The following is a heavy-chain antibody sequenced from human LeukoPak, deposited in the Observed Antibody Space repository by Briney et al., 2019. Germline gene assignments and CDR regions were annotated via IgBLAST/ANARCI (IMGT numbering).Heavy chain of an antibody. Sequence: GGSLRLSCATSGFTFSSYAMSWVRQAPWKGLEWVSAISGSGGSTYYADSVKGRFTISRDNAKNSLYLQMNSLRAEDTAVYYCAELGITMIGGVWGKGTTVTISS. CDR1: GFTFSSYA. CDR2: ISGSGGST. V-gene: IGHV3-23*01. J-gene: IGHJ6*04. D-gene: IGHD3-10*02. CDR3: AELGITMIGGV.